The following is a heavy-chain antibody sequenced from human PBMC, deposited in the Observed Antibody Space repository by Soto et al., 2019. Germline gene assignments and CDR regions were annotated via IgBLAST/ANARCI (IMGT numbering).Heavy chain of an antibody. V-gene: IGHV5-51*01. CDR2: IYPGDSDA. CDR3: ARQSDYSGAYWPY. CDR1: GYRFTSYW. D-gene: IGHD1-26*01. J-gene: IGHJ4*02. Sequence: PGESLKISCKGSGYRFTSYWIGWVLQMPGKGLEWVGIIYPGDSDARYSPSFQGQVTISVDKSNNTAYLHWSRLKAPDTAIYYCARQSDYSGAYWPYWGQGTLVTVSS.